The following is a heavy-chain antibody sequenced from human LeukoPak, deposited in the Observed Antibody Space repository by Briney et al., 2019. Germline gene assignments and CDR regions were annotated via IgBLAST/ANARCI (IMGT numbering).Heavy chain of an antibody. Sequence: GGSLRLSCVASGFTFETYNMNWVRQAPGKGLEWVSLIYSGGSTYYADSVKGRFTISRDNAKNSLYLQMNSLRAEDTAVYYCAELGITMIGGVWGKGTTVTISS. V-gene: IGHV3-66*01. J-gene: IGHJ6*04. D-gene: IGHD3-10*02. CDR3: AELGITMIGGV. CDR1: GFTFETYN. CDR2: IYSGGST.